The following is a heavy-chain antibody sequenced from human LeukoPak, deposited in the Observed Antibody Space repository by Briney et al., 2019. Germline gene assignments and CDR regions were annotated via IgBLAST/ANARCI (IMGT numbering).Heavy chain of an antibody. Sequence: QPGGSLRLSCAASGFTFDTYWVTWVRQVPGKGLEWVANINQDGSLHVDSVKGRFTISRDNARSSLYLQMNSLRVEDTAVYYCARALDTVTTDYYYYMDVWGKGTTVTVSS. V-gene: IGHV3-7*01. J-gene: IGHJ6*03. CDR2: INQDGS. CDR3: ARALDTVTTDYYYYMDV. D-gene: IGHD4-11*01. CDR1: GFTFDTYW.